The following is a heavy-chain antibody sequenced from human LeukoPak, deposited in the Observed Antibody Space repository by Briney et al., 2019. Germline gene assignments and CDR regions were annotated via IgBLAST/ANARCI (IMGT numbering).Heavy chain of an antibody. CDR2: TNPDGATT. V-gene: IGHV3-74*01. J-gene: IGHJ4*02. CDR3: VRLLDVDY. CDR1: GFTFRNYW. D-gene: IGHD2-21*02. Sequence: GGSLRLSCAASGFTFRNYWMHWVRQAPGKGLVWVSRTNPDGATTDYAGSVKGQFTISRDNAKNMVYLQMDSLRGEDTAVYYCVRLLDVDYWGQGTLVTVSS.